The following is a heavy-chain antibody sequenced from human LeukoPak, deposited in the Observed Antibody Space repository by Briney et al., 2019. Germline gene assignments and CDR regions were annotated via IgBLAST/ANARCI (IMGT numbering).Heavy chain of an antibody. J-gene: IGHJ6*03. CDR1: GFTFSSYG. Sequence: GGSLRLSCAASGFTFSSYGMHWVRQAPGKGLEWVAVISYDGSNKYYADSVKGRFTISRDNSKNTLYLQMNSLRAEDTAVYYCAKEGGEGIQQLWLHYHYYYMDVWGKGTTVTVSS. V-gene: IGHV3-30*18. CDR3: AKEGGEGIQQLWLHYHYYYMDV. D-gene: IGHD5-18*01. CDR2: ISYDGSNK.